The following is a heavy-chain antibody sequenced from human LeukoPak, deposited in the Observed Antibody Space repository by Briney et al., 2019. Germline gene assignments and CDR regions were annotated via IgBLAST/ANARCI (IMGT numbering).Heavy chain of an antibody. V-gene: IGHV4-34*01. Sequence: SETLSLTCAVYGGSFSGYYWSWIRQPPGKGLEWIGEINHSGSTNYNPSLKSRVTISVDTSKNQFSLKLSSVTAADTAVYYCAGPFPDGYKDPFDYWGQGTLVTVSS. CDR2: INHSGST. CDR1: GGSFSGYY. J-gene: IGHJ4*02. CDR3: AGPFPDGYKDPFDY. D-gene: IGHD5-12*01.